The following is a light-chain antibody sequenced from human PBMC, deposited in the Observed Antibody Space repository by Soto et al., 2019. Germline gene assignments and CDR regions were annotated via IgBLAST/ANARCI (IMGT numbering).Light chain of an antibody. CDR1: QSVSANY. CDR2: AAS. CDR3: QQYGSSPQT. J-gene: IGKJ2*01. Sequence: EIVLTQSPGTQSLSPGERATLSCRASQSVSANYLAWYQQKPGQAPRLLIYAASTRATGIPDRFSGSGSGTDFTLTISRLEPDDFAVYYCQQYGSSPQTFGQGTKLEIK. V-gene: IGKV3-20*01.